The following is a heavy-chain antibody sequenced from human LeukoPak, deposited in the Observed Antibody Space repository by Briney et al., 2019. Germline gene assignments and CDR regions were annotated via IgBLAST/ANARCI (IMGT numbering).Heavy chain of an antibody. CDR3: ARGLRGFLEWLPPRDYGMDV. Sequence: PSETLSLTCTVSGASISSYYWSWIRQPAGKGLEWIGRVYTSGNTTYNPSLKSRVTMSVDTSKSQFSLKLSSVTAADTAVYYCARGLRGFLEWLPPRDYGMDVWGQGTTVTVSS. V-gene: IGHV4-4*07. CDR2: VYTSGNT. J-gene: IGHJ6*02. D-gene: IGHD3-3*01. CDR1: GASISSYY.